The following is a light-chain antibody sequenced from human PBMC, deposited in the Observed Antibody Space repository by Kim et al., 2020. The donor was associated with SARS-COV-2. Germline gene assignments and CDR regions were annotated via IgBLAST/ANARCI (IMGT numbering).Light chain of an antibody. Sequence: VSVLPGQTASITCSGDKLGDKYACWYQQKPGQSPVLVIYQDSKRPSGIPERFSGSNPGNTATLTISGTQAMDEADYYCQAWDSRVFGGGTQLTVL. J-gene: IGLJ2*01. CDR3: QAWDSRV. CDR2: QDS. CDR1: KLGDKY. V-gene: IGLV3-1*01.